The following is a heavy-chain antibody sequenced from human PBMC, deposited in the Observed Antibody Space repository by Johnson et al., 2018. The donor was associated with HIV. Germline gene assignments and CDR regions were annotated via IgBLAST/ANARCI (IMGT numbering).Heavy chain of an antibody. Sequence: QVQLVESRGGVVQPGRSLRLSCAASGFTFCRYAMHWVRQAPGKGLEWVPVLSYDGINKYYADSVTGRFTISTDNYKNTLYLQMNSLRAEDTDVYYCARDKGNYDILTGYYNVGAFDIWGQGTMVTVSS. D-gene: IGHD3-9*01. V-gene: IGHV3-30*04. CDR2: LSYDGINK. CDR1: GFTFCRYA. CDR3: ARDKGNYDILTGYYNVGAFDI. J-gene: IGHJ3*02.